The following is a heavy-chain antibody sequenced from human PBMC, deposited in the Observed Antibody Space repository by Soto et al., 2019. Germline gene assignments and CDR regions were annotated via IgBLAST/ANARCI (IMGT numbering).Heavy chain of an antibody. V-gene: IGHV5-51*01. D-gene: IGHD3-22*01. J-gene: IGHJ3*02. Sequence: GESLKISCKGSGYSFTSYWIGWVRQMPGKGLDWMGIIYPGDSDTRYSPSFQGQVTISADKSISTAYLQWSSLKAWDTAMYYCAISSPYDSRGVDAFDIWGQGTMVPVSS. CDR1: GYSFTSYW. CDR2: IYPGDSDT. CDR3: AISSPYDSRGVDAFDI.